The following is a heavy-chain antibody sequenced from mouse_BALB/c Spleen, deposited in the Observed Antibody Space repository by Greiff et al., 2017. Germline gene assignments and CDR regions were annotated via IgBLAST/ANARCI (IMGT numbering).Heavy chain of an antibody. V-gene: IGHV1S26*01. CDR3: ARMWGKVDY. J-gene: IGHJ2*01. D-gene: IGHD2-1*01. CDR2: INPSSGYT. Sequence: PGQGLEWIGYINPSSGYTNYNQKFKDKATLTADKSSSTAYMQLSSLTSEDSAVYYCARMWGKVDYWGQGTTLTVSS.